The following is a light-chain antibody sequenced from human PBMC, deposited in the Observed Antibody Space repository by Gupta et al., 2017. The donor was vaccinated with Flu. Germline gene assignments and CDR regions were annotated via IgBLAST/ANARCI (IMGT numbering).Light chain of an antibody. J-gene: IGLJ2*01. V-gene: IGLV2-23*01. Sequence: HSALTQPASVSGSPGQSITISCTGSSSDIGGFNLFSWYQLHPDKAPKLLIFEAYKRPSGVSNRFSGSKSGNTASLTISGLQAEDDCDYYCCSYAGSSTLIFGGGTKLTVL. CDR2: EAY. CDR3: CSYAGSSTLI. CDR1: SSDIGGFNL.